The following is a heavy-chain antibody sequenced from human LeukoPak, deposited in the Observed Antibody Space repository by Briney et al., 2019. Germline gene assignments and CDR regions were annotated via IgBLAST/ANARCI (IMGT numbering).Heavy chain of an antibody. CDR2: VGPSGART. J-gene: IGHJ4*02. CDR3: TRVSWRGEIF. Sequence: GGSLRLSCAASGFTFSHHGMNWVRQAPGKGLEWVSGVGPSGARTYYADSVKGRFTVSRDNSKNMVFLQMNSLRAEDTAVYYCTRVSWRGEIFWGQGTLVSVSS. CDR1: GFTFSHHG. D-gene: IGHD3-3*01. V-gene: IGHV3-23*01.